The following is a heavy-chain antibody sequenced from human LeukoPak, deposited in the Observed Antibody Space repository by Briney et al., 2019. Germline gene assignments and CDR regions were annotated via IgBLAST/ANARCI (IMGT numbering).Heavy chain of an antibody. V-gene: IGHV4-39*07. CDR2: IYYSGST. CDR1: GGSISSSSYY. J-gene: IGHJ4*02. Sequence: TASETLSLTCTVSGGSISSSSYYWGWIRQPPGKGLEWIGSIYYSGSTYYNPSLKSRVTISVDTSKNQFSLKLSSVTAADTAVYYCARGGGYASPIGYWGQGALVTVSS. D-gene: IGHD5-12*01. CDR3: ARGGGYASPIGY.